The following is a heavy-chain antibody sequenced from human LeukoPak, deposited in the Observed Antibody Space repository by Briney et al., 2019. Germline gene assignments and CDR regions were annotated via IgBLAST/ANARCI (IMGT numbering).Heavy chain of an antibody. V-gene: IGHV1-8*01. CDR1: GYTFTSYD. CDR2: MNPNSGNT. D-gene: IGHD3-10*01. J-gene: IGHJ6*03. CDR3: ARAQVRGVIIYYYMDV. Sequence: APVKVSCKASGYTFTSYDINWVRQATGQGLEWMGWMNPNSGNTGYAQKFQGRVTMTRNTSISTAYMELSSLRSEDTAVYYCARAQVRGVIIYYYMDVWGKGTTVTVSS.